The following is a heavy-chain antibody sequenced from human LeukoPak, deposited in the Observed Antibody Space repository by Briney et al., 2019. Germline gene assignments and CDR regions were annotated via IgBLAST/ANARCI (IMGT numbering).Heavy chain of an antibody. D-gene: IGHD3-3*02. CDR3: ASIYEEVTPYYFDY. V-gene: IGHV1-2*02. CDR2: INPNSGGT. J-gene: IGHJ4*02. Sequence: GASVKVSCKASGYTFTGYYMHWVRQAPGQELEWMGWINPNSGGTNYAQKFQGRVTITADKSTSTAYMELSSLRSEDTAVYYCASIYEEVTPYYFDYWGQGTLVTVSS. CDR1: GYTFTGYY.